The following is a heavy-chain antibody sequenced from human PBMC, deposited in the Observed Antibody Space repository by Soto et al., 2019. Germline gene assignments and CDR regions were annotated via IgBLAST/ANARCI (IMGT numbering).Heavy chain of an antibody. J-gene: IGHJ5*02. CDR2: ISSSGSTI. Sequence: QVQLVESGGGLVKPGGSLRLSCAASGFTFSDYYMSWIRQAPGKGLEWVSYISSSGSTIYYADSVKGRFTISRDNAKNSRYLQMNSLRAEDTAGYYCAREFSSSPRELNWFDPWGQGTLVTVSS. CDR1: GFTFSDYY. D-gene: IGHD6-13*01. CDR3: AREFSSSPRELNWFDP. V-gene: IGHV3-11*01.